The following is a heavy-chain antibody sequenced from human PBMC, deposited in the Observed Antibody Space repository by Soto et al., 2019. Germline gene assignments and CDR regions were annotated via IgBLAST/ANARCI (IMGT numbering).Heavy chain of an antibody. CDR1: GYTFIGYY. D-gene: IGHD1-26*01. J-gene: IGHJ5*02. V-gene: IGHV1-2*06. Sequence: QVQLVQSGAEVKKPGASVKVSCKASGYTFIGYYIHWVRQAPGQGLEWMGRINPRSGDTTYAEKFQGRLTMTRDTSIRTAYMELSSLRSDDTAVYYCGRDCVGATPLGWFAPWGLGSLVTVSS. CDR3: GRDCVGATPLGWFAP. CDR2: INPRSGDT.